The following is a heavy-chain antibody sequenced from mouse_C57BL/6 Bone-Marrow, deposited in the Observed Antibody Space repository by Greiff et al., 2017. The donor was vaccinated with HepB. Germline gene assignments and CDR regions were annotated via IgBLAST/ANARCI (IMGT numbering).Heavy chain of an antibody. CDR3: AIYGNYDY. J-gene: IGHJ2*01. Sequence: VQLQQSGPELVKPGASVKISCKASGYAFSSSWMNWVKQRPGKGLEWIGRIYPGDGDTNYNGKFKGKATLTADKSSRTAYMQLDSLTSEDSAVYFCAIYGNYDYWGQGTTLTVSS. CDR1: GYAFSSSW. V-gene: IGHV1-82*01. D-gene: IGHD2-1*01. CDR2: IYPGDGDT.